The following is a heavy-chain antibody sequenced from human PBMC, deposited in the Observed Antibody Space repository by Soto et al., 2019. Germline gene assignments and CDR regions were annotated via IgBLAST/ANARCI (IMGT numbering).Heavy chain of an antibody. J-gene: IGHJ2*01. D-gene: IGHD3-10*01. CDR1: GGSFSDYY. CDR2: INHSGST. Sequence: QVRLQQWGAGLLKPSETLPLTCAVYGGSFSDYYWSWIRQPPGKGLEWIGAINHSGSTNYNPTHKSRVTIPVDTAKNQFSLKLNSVTATDTAVYDCASEVPSRYFELWGRGTPVTVSS. V-gene: IGHV4-34*01. CDR3: ASEVPSRYFEL.